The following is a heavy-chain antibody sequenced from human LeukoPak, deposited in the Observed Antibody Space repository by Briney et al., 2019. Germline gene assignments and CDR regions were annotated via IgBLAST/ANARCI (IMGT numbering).Heavy chain of an antibody. D-gene: IGHD3-10*01. J-gene: IGHJ5*02. CDR1: GYTFTSYD. CDR2: MNPNSGNT. CDR3: ARGKDMVLWFGWKWFDP. V-gene: IGHV1-8*01. Sequence: ASVKVSCKPSGYTFTSYDINWVRQATGQGLEWMGWMNPNSGNTGYAQKFQGRVTMTRNTSISTAYMELSSLRSEDTAVYYCARGKDMVLWFGWKWFDPWGQGTLVTVSS.